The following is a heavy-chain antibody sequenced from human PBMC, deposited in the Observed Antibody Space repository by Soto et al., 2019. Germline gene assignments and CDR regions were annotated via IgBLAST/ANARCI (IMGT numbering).Heavy chain of an antibody. D-gene: IGHD6-19*01. CDR1: GVSVRRFY. J-gene: IGHJ4*02. Sequence: QVQLQESGPGLVKPSETLSLTCTVSGVSVRRFYYSWVRQSPGKGLEWIGNIYNGGTTNYNPSLKTRVAIFVHTSKNQLSVNLTSMTAADTAIYYCVQTTGWPGFDFWGQGILVTVSS. CDR3: VQTTGWPGFDF. CDR2: IYNGGTT. V-gene: IGHV4-59*02.